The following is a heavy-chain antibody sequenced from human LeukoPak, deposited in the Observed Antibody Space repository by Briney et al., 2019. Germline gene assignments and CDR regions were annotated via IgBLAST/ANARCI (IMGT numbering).Heavy chain of an antibody. CDR1: GGTFSSYA. CDR2: IIPIFGTA. Sequence: SVKVSCKASGGTFSSYAISWVRQAPGQGPEWMGGIIPIFGTANYAQKFQGRVTITADESTSTAYMELSSLRSEDTAVYYCARGLAARRLYYYYMDVWGKGTTVTVSS. CDR3: ARGLAARRLYYYYMDV. D-gene: IGHD6-6*01. V-gene: IGHV1-69*13. J-gene: IGHJ6*03.